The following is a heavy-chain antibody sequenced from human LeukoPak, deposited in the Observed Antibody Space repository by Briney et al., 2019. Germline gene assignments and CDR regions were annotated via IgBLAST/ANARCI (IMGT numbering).Heavy chain of an antibody. CDR1: GYTFTTYY. V-gene: IGHV1-46*01. D-gene: IGHD6-6*01. CDR3: ARDPPSSGPSSSFDY. Sequence: ASVKVSCKASGYTFTTYYMHWVPQAPGRGLEWRGIINASGGSTSYAQKFQGRVTMTRDTSTRTVYMELSSLRSEDTAVYSCARDPPSSGPSSSFDYWGQGTLVTVSS. J-gene: IGHJ4*02. CDR2: INASGGST.